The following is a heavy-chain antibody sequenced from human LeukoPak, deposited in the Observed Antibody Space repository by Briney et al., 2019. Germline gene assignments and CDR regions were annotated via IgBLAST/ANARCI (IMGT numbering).Heavy chain of an antibody. V-gene: IGHV3-23*01. CDR3: AKGLGYCSSTSCLNWFDP. D-gene: IGHD2-2*01. CDR1: GFTFSSYA. CDR2: ISGSGGST. J-gene: IGHJ5*02. Sequence: GGSLRLSCAASGFTFSSYAMSWVRQAPGKGMEWVSAISGSGGSTYYADSVKGRFTISRDNSKNTLYLQMNSLRAEDTAVYYSAKGLGYCSSTSCLNWFDPWGQGTLVTVSS.